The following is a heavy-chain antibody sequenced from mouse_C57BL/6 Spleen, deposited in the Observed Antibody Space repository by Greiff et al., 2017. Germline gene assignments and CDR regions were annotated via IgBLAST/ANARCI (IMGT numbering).Heavy chain of an antibody. J-gene: IGHJ2*01. V-gene: IGHV3-6*01. D-gene: IGHD2-3*01. CDR1: GYSITSGYY. CDR2: ISYDGSN. Sequence: EVKLVESGPGLVKPSQSLSLTCSVTGYSITSGYYWNWIRQFPGNKLEWMGYISYDGSNNYNPSLKNRISITRDTSKNQFFLKLNSVTTEDTATYYCAREGWLLRRFDYWRQGTTLTVSS. CDR3: AREGWLLRRFDY.